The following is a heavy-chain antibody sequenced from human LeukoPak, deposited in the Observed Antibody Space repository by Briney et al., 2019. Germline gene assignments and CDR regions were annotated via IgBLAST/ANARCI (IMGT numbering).Heavy chain of an antibody. CDR2: ISGSGGST. CDR1: GFTFSSYA. J-gene: IGHJ4*02. CDR3: ARDSRGYSYGLVY. Sequence: GGSLRLSCAASGFTFSSYAMSWVRQAPGKGLEWVSAISGSGGSTYYADSVKGRFTISRDNAKNSLYLQMNSLRDEDTAVYYCARDSRGYSYGLVYWGQGTLVTVSS. D-gene: IGHD5-18*01. V-gene: IGHV3-23*01.